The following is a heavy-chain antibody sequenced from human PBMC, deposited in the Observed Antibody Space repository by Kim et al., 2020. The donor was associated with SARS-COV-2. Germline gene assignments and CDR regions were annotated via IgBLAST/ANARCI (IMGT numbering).Heavy chain of an antibody. Sequence: SETLSLTCTVSGGSISSYYWSWIRQPPGKGLEWIGYIYYSGSTNYNPSLKSRVTISVDTSKNQFSLKLSSVTAADTAVYYCARLDTLPWYNWNDEGDYYGMDVWGQGTTVTVSS. V-gene: IGHV4-59*01. CDR3: ARLDTLPWYNWNDEGDYYGMDV. CDR2: IYYSGST. J-gene: IGHJ6*02. CDR1: GGSISSYY. D-gene: IGHD1-20*01.